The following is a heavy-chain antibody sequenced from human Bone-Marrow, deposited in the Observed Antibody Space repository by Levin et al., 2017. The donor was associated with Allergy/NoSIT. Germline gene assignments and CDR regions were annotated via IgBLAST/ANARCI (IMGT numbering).Heavy chain of an antibody. CDR2: ISWNSDNI. CDR1: GFTFDDYA. J-gene: IGHJ5*02. CDR3: ARYYYGRTGYGGNWFDP. V-gene: IGHV3-9*01. Sequence: SCAASGFTFDDYAMHWVRQAPGKGLEWVSGISWNSDNIRYADSVKGRFTISRDNAKNSLYLEMNSLRPDDTAFYFCARYYYGRTGYGGNWFDPWGHGTLVTVSS. D-gene: IGHD3-9*01.